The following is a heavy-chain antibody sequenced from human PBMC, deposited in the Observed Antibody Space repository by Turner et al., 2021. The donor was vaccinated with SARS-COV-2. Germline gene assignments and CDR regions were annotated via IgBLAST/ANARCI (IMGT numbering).Heavy chain of an antibody. CDR1: GFTFSSYV. CDR3: AKAQLGYYLGVDY. J-gene: IGHJ4*02. D-gene: IGHD3-3*01. Sequence: EVQLLESGGGLVQPGGSLRLSCAASGFTFSSYVMSWVRQAPGKGLEWVSSISVSGGSTYYADSVKGRFTISRDNAKNTLYLQRNSLRAEDTAVYYCAKAQLGYYLGVDYWGQGTLVTVSS. CDR2: ISVSGGST. V-gene: IGHV3-23*01.